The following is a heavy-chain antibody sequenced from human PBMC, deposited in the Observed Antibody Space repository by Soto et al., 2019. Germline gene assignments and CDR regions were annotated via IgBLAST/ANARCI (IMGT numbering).Heavy chain of an antibody. V-gene: IGHV3-11*01. CDR1: GFTFSDYY. CDR3: AGEQGDYYDSSGYFDY. J-gene: IGHJ4*02. CDR2: ISSSGSTI. Sequence: QVQLVESGGGLVKPGGSLRLSCAASGFTFSDYYMSWIRQAPGKGLEWVSYISSSGSTIYYADSVKGRFTISRDNAKNSLYLKMNSLRAEDTAVSYCAGEQGDYYDSSGYFDYWGQGTLVTVSS. D-gene: IGHD3-22*01.